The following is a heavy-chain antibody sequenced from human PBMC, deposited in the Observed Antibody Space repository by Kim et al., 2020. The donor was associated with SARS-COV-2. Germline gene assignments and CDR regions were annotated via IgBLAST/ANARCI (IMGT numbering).Heavy chain of an antibody. Sequence: NPSLKSRVTIAVDTSKNQFSLKLSSVTAADTAVYYCARDWGIAAAGEFDPWGQGTLVTVSS. D-gene: IGHD6-13*01. J-gene: IGHJ5*02. CDR3: ARDWGIAAAGEFDP. V-gene: IGHV4-39*07.